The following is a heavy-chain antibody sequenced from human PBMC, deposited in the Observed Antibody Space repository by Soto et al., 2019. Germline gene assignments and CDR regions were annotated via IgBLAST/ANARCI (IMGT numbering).Heavy chain of an antibody. CDR1: GFTFSSYW. CDR3: ARDSYYDSSGYWSHDAFDI. J-gene: IGHJ3*02. D-gene: IGHD3-22*01. Sequence: EVQLVESGGGLVQPGGSLRLSCAASGFTFSSYWMSWVRQAPGKGLEWVANIKQDGSEKYYVDSVKGRFTISRDNAKNSLYLQMNSLRAEDTAVYYCARDSYYDSSGYWSHDAFDIWGQGTMVTVSS. CDR2: IKQDGSEK. V-gene: IGHV3-7*01.